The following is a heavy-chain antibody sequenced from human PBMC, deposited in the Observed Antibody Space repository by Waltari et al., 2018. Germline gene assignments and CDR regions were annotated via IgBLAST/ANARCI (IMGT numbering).Heavy chain of an antibody. V-gene: IGHV3-9*01. D-gene: IGHD3-16*02. CDR3: AKGLTFGGVIADDAFDI. Sequence: EVQLVESGGGLVQPGRSLRLSCAASGFTFADYAMHWVRQAPGRGLEWVSGISWNSGSIGYADSVKGRFTISRDNAKNSLYLQMNSLRAEDTALYYCAKGLTFGGVIADDAFDIWGQGTMVTVSS. CDR1: GFTFADYA. J-gene: IGHJ3*02. CDR2: ISWNSGSI.